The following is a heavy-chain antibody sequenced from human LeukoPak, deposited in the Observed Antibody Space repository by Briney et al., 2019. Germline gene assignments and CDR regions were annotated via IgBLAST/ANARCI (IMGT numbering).Heavy chain of an antibody. CDR2: ISGSGGST. V-gene: IGHV3-23*01. D-gene: IGHD6-19*01. CDR3: AKGDQWLVPKNFDY. J-gene: IGHJ4*02. CDR1: GFTFSSYA. Sequence: GGSLRLSCAASGFTFSSYAMSWVRRAPGKGLEWLSGISGSGGSTYYADSVKGRFTISRDNSKNTLYLQVNSLRAEDTAVYYCAKGDQWLVPKNFDYWGQGSLVTVSS.